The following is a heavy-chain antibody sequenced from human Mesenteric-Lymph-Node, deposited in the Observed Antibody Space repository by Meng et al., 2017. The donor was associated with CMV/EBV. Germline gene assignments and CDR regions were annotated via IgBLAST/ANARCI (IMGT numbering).Heavy chain of an antibody. J-gene: IGHJ4*02. CDR2: IWYDGRNK. CDR1: GFTFSSYG. Sequence: GGSLRLSCAASGFTFSSYGMHWVRQAPGKGLEWVAVIWYDGRNKDYADSVKGRFTVSRDNAKNSLYLLMNSLRAEDTAVYYCAREAFSLGEHPPDYWGQGTLVTVSS. CDR3: AREAFSLGEHPPDY. V-gene: IGHV3-33*01. D-gene: IGHD3-10*01.